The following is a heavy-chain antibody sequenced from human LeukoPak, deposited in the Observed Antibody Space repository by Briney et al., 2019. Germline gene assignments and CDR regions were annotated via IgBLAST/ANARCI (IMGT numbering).Heavy chain of an antibody. CDR1: GGSISDNY. CDR2: IYNSGST. V-gene: IGHV4-59*01. CDR3: ARSTSGWDVGGY. D-gene: IGHD3-10*01. Sequence: PSETLSLTCTVSGGSISDNYWSWIRQPPGKGLEWIGHIYNSGSTNYNPSLKSRVTISVDTSKNQFSLKLSSVTAADTAVYYCARSTSGWDVGGYWGQGTLVTVSS. J-gene: IGHJ4*02.